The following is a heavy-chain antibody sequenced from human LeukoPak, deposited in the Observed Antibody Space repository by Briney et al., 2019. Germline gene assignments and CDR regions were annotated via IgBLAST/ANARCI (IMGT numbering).Heavy chain of an antibody. CDR3: ARDYDGFDY. D-gene: IGHD3-22*01. J-gene: IGHJ4*02. CDR1: GFTVSSNS. V-gene: IGHV3-53*01. CDR2: IYSGGDT. Sequence: PGGSLRLSCAASGFTVSSNSMSWVRQAPAQGLEWVSVIYSGGDTYYADSVKGRFTIPRDNSKNTLYLQMNSLRAEDTAVYYCARDYDGFDYWGQGTLVTVSS.